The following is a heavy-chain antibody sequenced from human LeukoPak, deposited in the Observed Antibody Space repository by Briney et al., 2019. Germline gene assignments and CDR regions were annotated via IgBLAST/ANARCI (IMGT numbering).Heavy chain of an antibody. V-gene: IGHV4-39*01. CDR2: IYYSGST. D-gene: IGHD3-16*02. CDR1: GGSISSSSYY. Sequence: PSETLSLTCTVSGGSISSSSYYWGWIRQPPGKGLEWIGSIYYSGSTYYNPSLKSRVTISVDTSKNQFSLKLSSVTAADTAVYYCATQPEGVIGYWGQGTLVTVSS. CDR3: ATQPEGVIGY. J-gene: IGHJ4*02.